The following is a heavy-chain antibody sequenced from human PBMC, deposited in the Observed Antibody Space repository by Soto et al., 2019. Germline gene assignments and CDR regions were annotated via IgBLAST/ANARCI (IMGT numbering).Heavy chain of an antibody. J-gene: IGHJ3*02. V-gene: IGHV3-23*01. D-gene: IGHD3-10*01. CDR2: LSGSGGST. Sequence: EVQLLESGGGLVQPGGSLRLSCAASGFTFSSYAMSWVRQAPGKGLEWVSALSGSGGSTYYADSVKGRFTISRDNSKNTLYLQMNSLRAEDTAVYYCSKDIAGVLWFGAPHAFDIWGQGTMVTVSS. CDR1: GFTFSSYA. CDR3: SKDIAGVLWFGAPHAFDI.